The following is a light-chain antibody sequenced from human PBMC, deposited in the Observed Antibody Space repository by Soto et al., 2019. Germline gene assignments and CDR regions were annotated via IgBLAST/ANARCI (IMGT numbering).Light chain of an antibody. CDR2: EVN. CDR3: SSYTTNHTRV. CDR1: SGDIGSYNR. Sequence: QSALTQPASVSGSPGQSITISCTGTSGDIGSYNRVSWFQHHPDKAPKLIIYEVNDRPSGVSNRFSGSKSGNTASLTISGLQPEDEADYYCSSYTTNHTRVFGGGTKLTVL. J-gene: IGLJ3*02. V-gene: IGLV2-14*01.